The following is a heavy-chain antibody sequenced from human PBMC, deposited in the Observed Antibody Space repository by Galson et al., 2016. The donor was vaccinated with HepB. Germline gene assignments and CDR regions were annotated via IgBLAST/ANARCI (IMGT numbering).Heavy chain of an antibody. CDR3: AQTKTQQRCLQVPRRYRGYYFDY. CDR2: IYWDDDK. CDR1: GFSLSTSGVG. V-gene: IGHV2-5*02. D-gene: IGHD5-24*01. J-gene: IGHJ4*02. Sequence: PALVKPTQTLTLICTFSGFSLSTSGVGVGWIRQPPGRALEWLAVIYWDDDKRYSPSLKSRLTITKDTSKNQVVLTMTNVDPVDTASVYWAQTKTQQRCLQVPRRYRGYYFDYWGQGIPVIVSS.